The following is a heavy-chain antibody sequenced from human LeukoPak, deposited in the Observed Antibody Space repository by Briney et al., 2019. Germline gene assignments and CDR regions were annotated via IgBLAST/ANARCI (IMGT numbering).Heavy chain of an antibody. CDR2: IYYSGST. Sequence: SETLSLTCTVSGGSISSYYWSWIRQPPGKGLEWIGYIYYSGSTNYNPSLKSRVTISVDTSKNQFSLKLSSVTAADTAVYYCARHTRDEYGDFSFDYWGQGTLVTVSS. J-gene: IGHJ4*02. D-gene: IGHD4-17*01. CDR1: GGSISSYY. V-gene: IGHV4-59*08. CDR3: ARHTRDEYGDFSFDY.